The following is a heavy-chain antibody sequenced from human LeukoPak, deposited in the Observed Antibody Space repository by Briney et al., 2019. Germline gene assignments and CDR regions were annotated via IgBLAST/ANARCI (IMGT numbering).Heavy chain of an antibody. V-gene: IGHV3-48*03. D-gene: IGHD1-14*01. J-gene: IGHJ4*02. CDR3: AKRGPGLDY. Sequence: GGSLRLSCAASGFTFSSYEMNWVRQAPGKGLEWVSYISSSGSTIYHADSVKGRFTISRDNAKNALYLQMNSLRAEDTAVYYCAKRGPGLDYWGQGTLVTVSS. CDR2: ISSSGSTI. CDR1: GFTFSSYE.